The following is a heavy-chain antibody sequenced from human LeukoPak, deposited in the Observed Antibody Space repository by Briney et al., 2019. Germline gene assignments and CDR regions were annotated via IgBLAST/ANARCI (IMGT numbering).Heavy chain of an antibody. J-gene: IGHJ4*02. Sequence: QAGGSLRLSCAPSGFTFSSFSMNWVRQAPGKGLEWVSYIRGGSSDIHYADSVKGRFTISRDDAKNSLYLQMNSLRAEDTAVYFCVRDHEWAFDYWGQGTLVTVSS. CDR1: GFTFSSFS. V-gene: IGHV3-48*04. D-gene: IGHD1-26*01. CDR2: IRGGSSDI. CDR3: VRDHEWAFDY.